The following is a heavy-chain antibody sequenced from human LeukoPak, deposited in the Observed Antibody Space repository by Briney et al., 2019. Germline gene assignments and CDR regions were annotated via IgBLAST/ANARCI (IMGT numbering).Heavy chain of an antibody. CDR2: INPNSGGT. J-gene: IGHJ4*02. V-gene: IGHV1-2*02. Sequence: GASVKVSCKASRYTFTVYYMHWVRQAPGQGLEWMGWINPNSGGTNYAQKFQDRVKMTRDTSINTAYMELNRLTSDDTAVYYCARPDYDDDDSPGRHDWGQGTQVTVSS. D-gene: IGHD4-17*01. CDR1: RYTFTVYY. CDR3: ARPDYDDDDSPGRHD.